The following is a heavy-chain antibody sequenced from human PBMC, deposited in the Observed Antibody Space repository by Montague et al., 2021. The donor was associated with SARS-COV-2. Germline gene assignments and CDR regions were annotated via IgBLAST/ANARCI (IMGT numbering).Heavy chain of an antibody. J-gene: IGHJ6*02. Sequence: SLRLSCAASGFTFSNYGIHWVRQAPGKGLEWVAVISYDGENKYYADSVKGRFTISRDNSKSTLYLQMNNLRAEDTAMYYCANIPGYYDCSGFYRDVWGHGTMVTASS. CDR3: ANIPGYYDCSGFYRDV. D-gene: IGHD3-22*01. CDR2: ISYDGENK. CDR1: GFTFSNYG. V-gene: IGHV3-30*04.